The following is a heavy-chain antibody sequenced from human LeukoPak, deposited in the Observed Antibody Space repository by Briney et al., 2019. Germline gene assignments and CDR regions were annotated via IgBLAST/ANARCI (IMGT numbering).Heavy chain of an antibody. J-gene: IGHJ6*03. D-gene: IGHD3-10*01. CDR1: GGSISIYY. CDR3: ARRPYPSGSYEGLYYYYYYMDV. CDR2: INHSGST. V-gene: IGHV4-34*01. Sequence: SETLSLTCTVSGGSISIYYWSWIRQPPGKGLEWIGEINHSGSTNYDPSLKSRVTISVDTSKNQFSLKLSSVTAADTAVYYCARRPYPSGSYEGLYYYYYYMDVWGKGTTVTISS.